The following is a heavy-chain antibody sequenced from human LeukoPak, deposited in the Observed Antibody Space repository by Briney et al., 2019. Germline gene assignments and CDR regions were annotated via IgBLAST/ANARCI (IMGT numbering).Heavy chain of an antibody. V-gene: IGHV4-38-2*02. J-gene: IGHJ4*02. D-gene: IGHD3-10*01. CDR1: GYSISSGYY. CDR3: ARWEYASGGHFDS. CDR2: IHHSGST. Sequence: SETLSLTCTVSGYSISSGYYWGWIRQPPGKGLEWIGSIHHSGSTYYNPSLKSRVTISLDTSKNQFSLKLNSVTASDTAVYYCARWEYASGGHFDSWGQGTLVTVSS.